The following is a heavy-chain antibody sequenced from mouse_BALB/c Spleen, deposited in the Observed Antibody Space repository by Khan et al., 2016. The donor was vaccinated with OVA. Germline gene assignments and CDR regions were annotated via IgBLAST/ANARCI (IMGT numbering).Heavy chain of an antibody. CDR1: GYTFTSYD. J-gene: IGHJ3*01. CDR3: ARGGYGGFAY. CDR2: MFPGDGST. Sequence: QVQLQQSGAELVKPGASVKLSCKASGYTFTSYDINWVRQRPEQGLEWIGWMFPGDGSTKYNENFKGKATLTTDKSSSTAYMQLSRLTSGDSGGYVCARGGYGGFAYWGQGTLVTVSA. D-gene: IGHD2-14*01. V-gene: IGHV1-85*01.